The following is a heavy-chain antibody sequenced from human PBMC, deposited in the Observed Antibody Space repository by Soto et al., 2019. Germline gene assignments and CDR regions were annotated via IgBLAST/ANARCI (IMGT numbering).Heavy chain of an antibody. D-gene: IGHD3-22*01. J-gene: IGHJ5*02. V-gene: IGHV3-23*01. CDR2: IRGSGGDT. CDR1: GFTFSSYA. CDR3: AKEYYYDNGPDH. Sequence: EVQLLESGGGLVQPGGSLRLACAASGFTFSSYAMSWVRQAPGKGLEWVSAIRGSGGDTYYADSVKGRFTISRDNSKNTLYWQMNSLRAEDTAVYYCAKEYYYDNGPDHWGQGTLVIVSS.